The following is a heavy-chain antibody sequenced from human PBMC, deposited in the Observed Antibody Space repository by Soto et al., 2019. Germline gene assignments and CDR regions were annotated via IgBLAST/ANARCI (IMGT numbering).Heavy chain of an antibody. J-gene: IGHJ6*02. CDR1: GYTFTSYA. V-gene: IGHV1-3*01. D-gene: IGHD3-22*01. CDR2: INAGNGNT. CDR3: ARDRRITMIVVAHYGMDV. Sequence: QVQLVQSGAEVKKPGASVKVSCKASGYTFTSYAMHWVRQAPGQRLEWMGWINAGNGNTKYSQKFQGRVTITRDTSASPAYMELSSLRSEDTDVYYCARDRRITMIVVAHYGMDVWGQGTTVTVSS.